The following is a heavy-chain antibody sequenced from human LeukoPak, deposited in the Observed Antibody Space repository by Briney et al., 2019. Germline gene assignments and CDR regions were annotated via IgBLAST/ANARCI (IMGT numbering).Heavy chain of an antibody. CDR1: GLSFDTYW. Sequence: GGSLRLSCAVSGLSFDTYWMTWVRRAPGKGREWVANIKQDGSEKYYVDSVKGRFTISRDNAKNSLYLEMNSLRDEDTAAYYCARHPYGVLDYWGQGTLVTVSS. V-gene: IGHV3-7*01. CDR2: IKQDGSEK. CDR3: ARHPYGVLDY. D-gene: IGHD4-17*01. J-gene: IGHJ4*02.